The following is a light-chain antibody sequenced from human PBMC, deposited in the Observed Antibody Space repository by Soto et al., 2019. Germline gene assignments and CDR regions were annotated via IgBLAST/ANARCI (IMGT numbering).Light chain of an antibody. V-gene: IGLV2-11*01. CDR2: DVT. CDR1: SSDVGGYNY. CDR3: CSYAGNSIVV. J-gene: IGLJ1*01. Sequence: QSALTQPRSVSGSPGQSVTISCTGTSSDVGGYNYVSWYQQHPDKAPKVLIYDVTKRPSVVPDRFSGSKSDNTASLTISGLQAEDEADYYCCSYAGNSIVVFGTGTKLTVL.